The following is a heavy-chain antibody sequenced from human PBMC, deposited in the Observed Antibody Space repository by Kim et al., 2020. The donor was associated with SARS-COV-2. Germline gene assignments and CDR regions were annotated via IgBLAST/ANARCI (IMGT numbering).Heavy chain of an antibody. CDR3: AKDELVVPAAPIDY. D-gene: IGHD2-2*01. J-gene: IGHJ4*02. V-gene: IGHV3-23*01. Sequence: GGSLRLSCAASGFTFSSYAMSWVRQAPGKGLEWVSAISGSGGSTYYADSVKGRFTISRDNSKNTLYLQMNSLRAEDTAVYYCAKDELVVPAAPIDYWGQGTLVTVSS. CDR1: GFTFSSYA. CDR2: ISGSGGST.